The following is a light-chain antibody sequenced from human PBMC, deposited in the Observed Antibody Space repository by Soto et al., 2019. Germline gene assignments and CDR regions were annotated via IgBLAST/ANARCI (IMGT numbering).Light chain of an antibody. Sequence: QSALTQPASVSGSLGQSITISCTGTSSDVGGYISVSWYQQHPGKAPKLVIYEVSHRPSGVSDRFSASKSGNTASLTISGLQAEDEADYYCSSYTSSTTQVFGGGTKVTVL. CDR3: SSYTSSTTQV. CDR2: EVS. CDR1: SSDVGGYIS. V-gene: IGLV2-14*01. J-gene: IGLJ3*02.